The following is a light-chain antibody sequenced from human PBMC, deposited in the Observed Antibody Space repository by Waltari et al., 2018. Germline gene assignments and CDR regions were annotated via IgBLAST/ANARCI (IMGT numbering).Light chain of an antibody. CDR3: QQYDGEVVT. CDR1: QRVTSIS. J-gene: IGKJ4*01. V-gene: IGKV3-20*01. CDR2: GTS. Sequence: WRASQRVTSISLTWYQQNLGKAPRLLIYGTSSRATGIPDRFSGSGSGTDFTLTISRLEPEDFAIYYCQQYDGEVVTFGGGTKVEI.